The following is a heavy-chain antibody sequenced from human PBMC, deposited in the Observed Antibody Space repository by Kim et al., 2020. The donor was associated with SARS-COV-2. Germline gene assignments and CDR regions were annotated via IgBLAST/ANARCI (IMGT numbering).Heavy chain of an antibody. Sequence: GGSLRLSCAASGFIFSTYAMSWVRHAPGKGLEWVSLISYNGAGTYYADSVRGRFTISRDNSKNTLYLQMNSLRVDDTAVYFCAKTNIEVPGKPSDCWGQGTLVTVSS. CDR3: AKTNIEVPGKPSDC. CDR1: GFIFSTYA. J-gene: IGHJ4*02. V-gene: IGHV3-23*01. CDR2: ISYNGAGT. D-gene: IGHD6-19*01.